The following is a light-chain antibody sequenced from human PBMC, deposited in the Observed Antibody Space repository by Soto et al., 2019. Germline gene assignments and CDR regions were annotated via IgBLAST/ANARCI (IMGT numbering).Light chain of an antibody. CDR3: QSYGDSLSGYV. CDR2: GNS. Sequence: QSVLTQPPSVSGAPGQRVTISCTGSNSNIGPGYDVHWYQQLPGTAPKLLIYGNSNRPSGVPDRFSGSKSGTSASLTITGLQAEDEADYYCQSYGDSLSGYVFGTGTKVTVL. V-gene: IGLV1-40*01. J-gene: IGLJ1*01. CDR1: NSNIGPGYD.